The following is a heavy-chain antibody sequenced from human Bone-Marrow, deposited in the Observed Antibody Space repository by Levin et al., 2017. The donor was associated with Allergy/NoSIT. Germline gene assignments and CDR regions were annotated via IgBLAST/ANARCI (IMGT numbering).Heavy chain of an antibody. D-gene: IGHD3-9*01. V-gene: IGHV4-39*02. CDR1: GDSIISATYY. Sequence: SETLSLTCTVSGDSIISATYYWGWVRQPPGKGLEWIGSVYFSGSTYLSPFLKSRVTMSVDTSRSHFSLNLSSVTAADTAVYYCARVPALRFLDWFLDYWGRGVLVTVPS. CDR2: VYFSGST. J-gene: IGHJ4*02. CDR3: ARVPALRFLDWFLDY.